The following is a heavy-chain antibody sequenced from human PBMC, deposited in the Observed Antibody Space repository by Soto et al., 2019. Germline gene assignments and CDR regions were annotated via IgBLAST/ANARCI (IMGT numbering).Heavy chain of an antibody. CDR2: IYPADSDT. J-gene: IGHJ3*02. V-gene: IGHV5-51*01. CDR3: VRPQAKELGTIRGAFDI. D-gene: IGHD3-10*01. CDR1: GDTFTSHW. Sequence: ETLSLTCAVSGDTFTSHWIAWVRQMPGKGLELMGLIYPADSDTRYSPSFEGQVTISVDKSISTAYLQWSSLKASDTAMYYCVRPQAKELGTIRGAFDIWGQGTKVTVSS.